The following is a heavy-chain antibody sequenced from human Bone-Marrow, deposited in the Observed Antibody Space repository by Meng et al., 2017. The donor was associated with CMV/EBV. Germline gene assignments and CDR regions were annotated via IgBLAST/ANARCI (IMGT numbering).Heavy chain of an antibody. CDR3: TCEGPGGWYSRVDS. V-gene: IGHV4-34*01. D-gene: IGHD6-19*01. J-gene: IGHJ4*02. CDR1: GGSFSGYY. Sequence: SETLSLTCAVYGGSFSGYYWSWIRQPPGKGLEWIGEINHSGSTNYNPSLKSRVTISVDTSKNQFSLKLSSVTAADTAVYFCTCEGPGGWYSRVDSWGQGTLVTVSS. CDR2: INHSGST.